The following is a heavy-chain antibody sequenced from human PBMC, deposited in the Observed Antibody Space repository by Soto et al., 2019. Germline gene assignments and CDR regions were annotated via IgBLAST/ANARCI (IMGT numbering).Heavy chain of an antibody. J-gene: IGHJ4*02. CDR2: ISSSGSTI. CDR1: GFTFSDYS. D-gene: IGHD2-15*01. CDR3: ARGDLGYCSGGSCYPPRMDY. Sequence: GGSLRLSCAVSGFTFSDYSMNWVRQAPGRGLEWISYISSSGSTIYYADSVKGRFTISRDNAKNSLYLQMNSLRAEDTAVYYCARGDLGYCSGGSCYPPRMDYWGQGTLVTVSS. V-gene: IGHV3-48*04.